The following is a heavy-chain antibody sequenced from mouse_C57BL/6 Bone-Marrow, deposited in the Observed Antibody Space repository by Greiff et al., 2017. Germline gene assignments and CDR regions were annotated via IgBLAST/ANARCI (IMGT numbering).Heavy chain of an antibody. CDR3: ARRSTVVDWYFDV. Sequence: EVKLVESGGGLVQPGGSLKLSCAASGFTFSDYYMYWVRQTPEKRLEWVAYISNGGGSTYYPDTVKGRFTISRDNAKNTLYLQMSRLKSEDTAMYDCARRSTVVDWYFDVWGTGTTVTVSA. CDR1: GFTFSDYY. J-gene: IGHJ1*03. V-gene: IGHV5-12*01. D-gene: IGHD1-1*01. CDR2: ISNGGGST.